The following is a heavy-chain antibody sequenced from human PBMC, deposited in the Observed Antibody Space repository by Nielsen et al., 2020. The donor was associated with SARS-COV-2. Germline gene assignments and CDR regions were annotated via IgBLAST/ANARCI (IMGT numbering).Heavy chain of an antibody. V-gene: IGHV1-8*01. D-gene: IGHD1-26*01. J-gene: IGHJ6*02. CDR3: ARSGSYSYYYYGMDV. CDR1: GYTFTSYD. Sequence: ASVKVSRKASGYTFTSYDINWVRQATGQGLEWMGWMNPNSGNTGYAQKFQGRVTMTRNTSISTAYMELSSLRSEDTAVYYCARSGSYSYYYYGMDVWGQGTTVTVSS. CDR2: MNPNSGNT.